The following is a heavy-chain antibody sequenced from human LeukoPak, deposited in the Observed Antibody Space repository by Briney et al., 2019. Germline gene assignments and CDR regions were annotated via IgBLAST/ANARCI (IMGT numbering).Heavy chain of an antibody. J-gene: IGHJ4*02. CDR3: AREGGPYRPLDY. CDR1: GGSVSSGSYY. CDR2: VNLQGST. Sequence: PSETLSLTCTVSGGSVSSGSYYWSWIRQPPGKGLEWIGEVNLQGSTNYNPSLMRRVAISVDTSANHVSLQLTSVTAADTAVYYCAREGGPYRPLDYSGQGTLVTVSS. V-gene: IGHV4-61*03.